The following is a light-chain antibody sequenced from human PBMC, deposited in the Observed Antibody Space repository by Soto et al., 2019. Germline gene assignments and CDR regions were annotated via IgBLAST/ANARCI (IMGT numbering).Light chain of an antibody. CDR1: SSDVNGYNY. J-gene: IGLJ3*02. CDR2: EVS. Sequence: QSALTQPASVSGSPGQSITISCTGTSSDVNGYNYVSWYQQHPGKAPKLMIYEVSNRPSGVSNRFSGSKSGNTASLTISGLQAEDEDDYYCSSYTSSSTQVFGGGTKLTVL. V-gene: IGLV2-14*01. CDR3: SSYTSSSTQV.